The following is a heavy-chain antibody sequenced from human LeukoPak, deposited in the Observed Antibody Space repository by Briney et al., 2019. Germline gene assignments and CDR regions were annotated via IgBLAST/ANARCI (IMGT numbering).Heavy chain of an antibody. CDR3: ASRKAVADPTYYYYYYMDV. D-gene: IGHD6-19*01. CDR1: GFTFSDYY. V-gene: IGHV3-7*01. Sequence: PGGSLRLSCAASGFTFSDYYMSWIRQAPGKGLEWVANIKKDGSEKYYVDSVKGRFTISRDNAKNSLYLQMNSLRAEDTAVYYCASRKAVADPTYYYYYYMDVWGKGTTVTISS. J-gene: IGHJ6*03. CDR2: IKKDGSEK.